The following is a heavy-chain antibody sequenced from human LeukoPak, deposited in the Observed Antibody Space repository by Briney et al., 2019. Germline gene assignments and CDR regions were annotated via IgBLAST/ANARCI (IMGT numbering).Heavy chain of an antibody. D-gene: IGHD3-22*01. Sequence: PGGSLRLSCAASGFAFSSYSMNWVRQAPRKGLEWVSSISSSSSYIYYADSVKGRFTISRDNAKNSLYLQMNSLRAEDTAVYYCAKHESGSHYYDSSGPFQHWGQGTLVTVSS. V-gene: IGHV3-21*01. CDR1: GFAFSSYS. CDR3: AKHESGSHYYDSSGPFQH. J-gene: IGHJ1*01. CDR2: ISSSSSYI.